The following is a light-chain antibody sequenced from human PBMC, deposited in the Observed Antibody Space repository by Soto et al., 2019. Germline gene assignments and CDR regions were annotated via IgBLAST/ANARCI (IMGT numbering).Light chain of an antibody. CDR1: QSVSRSY. CDR2: GAS. J-gene: IGKJ2*01. CDR3: QQYGNSPPNT. Sequence: IVLTQSPGTLSLSPGERATLSCRASQSVSRSYLAWYQQKPGQAPRLLIYGASSRATGIPDRFSGSGSGTDFTLTISRLEPEDFAVYYCQQYGNSPPNTFGQGTKLEIK. V-gene: IGKV3-20*01.